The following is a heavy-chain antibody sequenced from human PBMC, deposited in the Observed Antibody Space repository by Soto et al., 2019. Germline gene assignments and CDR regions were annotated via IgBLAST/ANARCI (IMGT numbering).Heavy chain of an antibody. J-gene: IGHJ4*02. CDR3: ARDPHQKYYYGSGSSGYFDY. CDR1: GGSISSGDYY. CDR2: IYYSGST. Sequence: NPSETLSLTCTVSGGSISSGDYYWSWIRQPPGKGLEWIGYIYYSGSTYYNPSLKSRVTISVDTSKNQFSLKLSSVTAADTAVYYCARDPHQKYYYGSGSSGYFDYWGKGTRGTVSS. D-gene: IGHD3-10*01. V-gene: IGHV4-30-4*01.